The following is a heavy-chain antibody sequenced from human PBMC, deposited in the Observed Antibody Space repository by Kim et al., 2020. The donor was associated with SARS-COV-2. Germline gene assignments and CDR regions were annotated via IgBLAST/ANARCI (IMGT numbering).Heavy chain of an antibody. Sequence: SETLSLTCTVSGGSINNYYWSWIRQPAGKGLEWIGRIYASGTTNYNPSLKSRVTMSVDTSKNQFSLNLSSVTAADTAVYYCARGGGYSSGKAKFDYWGHGTLVTASS. J-gene: IGHJ4*01. V-gene: IGHV4-4*07. CDR3: ARGGGYSSGKAKFDY. CDR2: IYASGTT. D-gene: IGHD6-19*01. CDR1: GGSINNYY.